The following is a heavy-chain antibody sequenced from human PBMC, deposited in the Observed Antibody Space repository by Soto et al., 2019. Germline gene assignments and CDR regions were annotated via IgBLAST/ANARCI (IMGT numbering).Heavy chain of an antibody. CDR2: ITGSGGST. V-gene: IGHV3-23*01. CDR3: AKDRYGDYGGVDY. D-gene: IGHD4-17*01. Sequence: PGGSLRLSCAASGFTFSTYAMIWVRQAPGKGLEWVSVITGSGGSTYYADSVKGRFTTSRDNSKNTLYLQMNSLRAEDTAVYYCAKDRYGDYGGVDYWGQGTLVTVSS. CDR1: GFTFSTYA. J-gene: IGHJ4*02.